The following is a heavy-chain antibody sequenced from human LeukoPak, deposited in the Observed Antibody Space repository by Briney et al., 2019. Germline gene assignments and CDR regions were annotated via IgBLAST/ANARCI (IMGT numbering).Heavy chain of an antibody. V-gene: IGHV3-66*01. Sequence: PGGSLRLSCAASGFTLSTNYMSWVRQAPGKGLEWVSVVYRAGSTDYADSVNGRFTISRDNSKNMLFLQISSLRAEDTAVYYCARGSDYVVAGYYWGEGALVTVSS. CDR1: GFTLSTNY. CDR3: ARGSDYVVAGYY. D-gene: IGHD4-17*01. J-gene: IGHJ4*02. CDR2: VYRAGST.